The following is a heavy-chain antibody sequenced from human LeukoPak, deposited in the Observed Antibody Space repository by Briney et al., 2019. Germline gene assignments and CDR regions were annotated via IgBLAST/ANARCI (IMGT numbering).Heavy chain of an antibody. D-gene: IGHD1-26*01. J-gene: IGHJ4*02. CDR2: IYTSGST. CDR3: ARQWGVGYFDY. Sequence: SETLSLTCTVSSGSISTSNYYWSWIRQPAGKGLEWIGRIYTSGSTNYNPSLKSRVTISVDTSKNQFSLKLSSVTAADTAVYYCARQWGVGYFDYWGQGTLVTVSS. V-gene: IGHV4-61*02. CDR1: SGSISTSNYY.